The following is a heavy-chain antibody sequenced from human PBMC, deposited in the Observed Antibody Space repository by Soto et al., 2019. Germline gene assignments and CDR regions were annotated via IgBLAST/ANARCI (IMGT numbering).Heavy chain of an antibody. CDR3: AREGRLVSVAATIRIF. V-gene: IGHV3-7*03. CDR1: GFTFSSFW. CDR2: INKDGSER. D-gene: IGHD6-19*01. J-gene: IGHJ4*02. Sequence: EVQLVESGGGLVQPGGSLRLSCAASGFTFSSFWMTWVRQAPGKGLEWVASINKDGSERFYVDSVKGRFTISRDNAKNSLYLEVNSLTAEDTAVYYCAREGRLVSVAATIRIFWGRGTLVTVSS.